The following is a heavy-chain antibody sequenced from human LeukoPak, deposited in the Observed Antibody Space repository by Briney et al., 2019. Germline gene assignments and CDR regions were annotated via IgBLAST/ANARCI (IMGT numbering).Heavy chain of an antibody. J-gene: IGHJ4*02. Sequence: GGSLRLSCAASGFTFSSYEMTWVRQALGKGLEWVANIKQDGSEKNYVDSVKGRFTISRDNSKNTLYLQMNSLRAEDTAVYYCAKDPIAAAAHRYYFDYWGQGTLVTVSS. V-gene: IGHV3-7*01. D-gene: IGHD6-13*01. CDR1: GFTFSSYE. CDR3: AKDPIAAAAHRYYFDY. CDR2: IKQDGSEK.